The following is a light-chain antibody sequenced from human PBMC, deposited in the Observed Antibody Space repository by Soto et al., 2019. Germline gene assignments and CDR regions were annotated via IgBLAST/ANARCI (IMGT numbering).Light chain of an antibody. Sequence: QCALTQPPSASGSAGRSVTISCTGTSSDVGGYDYVSWYQQHPGKAPKLMIYEVTIRPSGVSDRFSGSKSGNTASLTVSGLQAEDEADYYCSSYTGGNPSYVFGTGTKVTVL. CDR2: EVT. CDR1: SSDVGGYDY. J-gene: IGLJ1*01. V-gene: IGLV2-8*01. CDR3: SSYTGGNPSYV.